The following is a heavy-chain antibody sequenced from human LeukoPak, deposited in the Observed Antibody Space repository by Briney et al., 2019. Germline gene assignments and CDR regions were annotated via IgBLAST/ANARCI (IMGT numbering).Heavy chain of an antibody. Sequence: GRSLRLSCAASGFMFSSFDMHWVRQAPGKGLEWVAVIWSDGSNTYSADSVKGRFTISRDNSKNTLYLQMNSLRAEDTAVYYCARSAVGYHYLDYWGQGALVTVSS. CDR1: GFMFSSFD. CDR3: ARSAVGYHYLDY. J-gene: IGHJ4*02. D-gene: IGHD5-18*01. CDR2: IWSDGSNT. V-gene: IGHV3-33*01.